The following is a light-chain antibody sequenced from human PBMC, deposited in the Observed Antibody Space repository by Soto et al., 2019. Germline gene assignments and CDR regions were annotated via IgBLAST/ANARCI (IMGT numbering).Light chain of an antibody. V-gene: IGLV2-23*01. CDR1: SSDAGTYNL. J-gene: IGLJ2*01. Sequence: QSALTQPASVSGSPGESITISCTGTSSDAGTYNLVTWYQQHPGRVPKLILYEGNKRPSGVSSRFSASKSGNTASLTISGLQAEDEADYFCCSYAPSRTLLFGGGTKLTVL. CDR3: CSYAPSRTLL. CDR2: EGN.